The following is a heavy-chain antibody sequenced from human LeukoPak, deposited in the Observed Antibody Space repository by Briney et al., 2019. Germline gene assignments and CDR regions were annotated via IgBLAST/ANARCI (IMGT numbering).Heavy chain of an antibody. CDR3: ARVRRGSGWYRLDY. CDR1: GYTFTGYY. Sequence: ASVKVSCKASGYTFTGYYMHWVRQAPGQGLEWMGWINPNSGGTNYAQKFQGRVTMTRDTSISTAYMELRSDDTAVYYCARVRRGSGWYRLDYWGQGTLVTVSS. V-gene: IGHV1-2*02. J-gene: IGHJ4*02. CDR2: INPNSGGT. D-gene: IGHD6-19*01.